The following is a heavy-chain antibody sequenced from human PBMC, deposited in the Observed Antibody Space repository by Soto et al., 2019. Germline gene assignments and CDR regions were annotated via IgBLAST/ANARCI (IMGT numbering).Heavy chain of an antibody. V-gene: IGHV4-59*01. CDR1: TASISSYS. J-gene: IGHJ4*02. CDR3: AGDYASGSYRFDY. Sequence: TLSLTCTVSTASISSYSWSWIRQPPGKGLEWIGYVYNSGSTIYNPSLKSRVTISLDTSKNQFSLRLTSVTAADTAVYYCAGDYASGSYRFDYWGQGALVTVSS. D-gene: IGHD3-10*01. CDR2: VYNSGST.